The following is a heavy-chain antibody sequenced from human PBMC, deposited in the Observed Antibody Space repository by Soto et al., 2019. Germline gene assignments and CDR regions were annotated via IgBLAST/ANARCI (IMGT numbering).Heavy chain of an antibody. CDR1: GFTFSSYA. D-gene: IGHD3-22*01. V-gene: IGHV3-23*01. J-gene: IGHJ4*02. CDR3: AKESSYYYDSSGYSFD. Sequence: EVQLLESGGGLVQPGGSLRLSCAASGFTFSSYAMSWVRQAPGKGLEWVSAISGSGGSTYYADSVKGRFTISRDNSKNTLYLQMNSLRAEDTAVYYCAKESSYYYDSSGYSFDWGQGTLVTVSS. CDR2: ISGSGGST.